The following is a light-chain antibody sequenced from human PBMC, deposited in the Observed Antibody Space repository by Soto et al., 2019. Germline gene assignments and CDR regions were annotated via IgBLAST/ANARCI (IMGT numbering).Light chain of an antibody. J-gene: IGLJ2*01. CDR3: QSYDSSLSGSRVV. V-gene: IGLV1-40*01. CDR2: GNS. CDR1: SSNIGAGYD. Sequence: QLVLTQPPSVSGAPGQRVTISCTGSSSNIGAGYDVHWYQQLPGTAPKLLIYGNSNRPSGVPDRFSGSKSGTSASLAITGLQAEDEADCYCQSYDSSLSGSRVVFGGGTKVTVL.